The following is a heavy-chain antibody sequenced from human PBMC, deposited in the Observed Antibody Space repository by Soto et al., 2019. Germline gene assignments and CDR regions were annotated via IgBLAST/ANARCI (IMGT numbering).Heavy chain of an antibody. CDR3: AKAALYSSTWETGKGYFDY. D-gene: IGHD6-13*01. CDR2: ISGGGGSA. J-gene: IGHJ4*02. Sequence: EVQLLESGGDLVQPGGSLRLSCAASAFTFSSYAMSWVRQAPGKGLEWVSTISGGGGSAYYAASVEGRFTISRDNSKNPLVLQMHPLRAEDTAVYYCAKAALYSSTWETGKGYFDYWGQGTLVTVSS. V-gene: IGHV3-23*01. CDR1: AFTFSSYA.